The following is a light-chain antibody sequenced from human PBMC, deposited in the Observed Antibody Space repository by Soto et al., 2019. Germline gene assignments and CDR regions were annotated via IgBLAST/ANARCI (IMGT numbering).Light chain of an antibody. CDR1: ESVSSN. CDR3: QQYNNWPPWT. J-gene: IGKJ1*01. CDR2: GAS. V-gene: IGKV3-15*01. Sequence: ETVMTQSPLTLSVSPGDRATLPCRASESVSSNVAWYQQKPGQAPRLLIYGASTRATGIPARFSGGGSGTDFTLTISSLQSEDFAVYYCQQYNNWPPWTFGQGTKVDIK.